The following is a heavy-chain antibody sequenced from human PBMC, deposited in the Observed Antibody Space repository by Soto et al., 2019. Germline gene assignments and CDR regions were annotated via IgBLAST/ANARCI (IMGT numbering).Heavy chain of an antibody. J-gene: IGHJ5*02. CDR3: ARGYYDFRTVYYIRAYSTVAAGQRTTATDP. V-gene: IGHV3-11*01. D-gene: IGHD3-3*01. CDR2: ISSRGSSI. Sequence: PGKGLEWVSYISSRGSSIYYEDSVKGRFTISRDNAKNSLYLQMNGLRAEDTAVYQCARGYYDFRTVYYIRAYSTVAAGQRTTATDPGGQG.